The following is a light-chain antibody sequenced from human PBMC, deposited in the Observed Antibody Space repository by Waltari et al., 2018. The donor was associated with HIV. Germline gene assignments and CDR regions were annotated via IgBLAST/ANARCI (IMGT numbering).Light chain of an antibody. CDR1: SSDVGSYNL. J-gene: IGLJ2*01. CDR3: CSYAGNSIP. Sequence: QSALTQPASVSGSFGQSITISCTGTSSDVGSYNLVSWYQHHPGKAPKLNIYEVSKRPSGVSNRFSGSKYGNTASLAVSGLQAEDEADYYCCSYAGNSIPFGGWTKLTVL. CDR2: EVS. V-gene: IGLV2-23*02.